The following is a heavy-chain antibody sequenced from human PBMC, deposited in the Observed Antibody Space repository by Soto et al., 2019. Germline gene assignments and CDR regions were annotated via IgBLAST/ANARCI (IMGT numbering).Heavy chain of an antibody. CDR2: FDPEDGDT. CDR3: ATHVAAAPFFQH. CDR1: GYTLTELS. V-gene: IGHV1-24*01. D-gene: IGHD6-13*01. J-gene: IGHJ1*01. Sequence: QVQLVQSGAEVKKPGASVKVSCKVSGYTLTELSMHWVRQAHGKGLEWMGGFDPEDGDTIYAQKFQGRVTMTEDTYTDTAYMELSSLRSEDTSVYYCATHVAAAPFFQHWGQGTLVTVSS.